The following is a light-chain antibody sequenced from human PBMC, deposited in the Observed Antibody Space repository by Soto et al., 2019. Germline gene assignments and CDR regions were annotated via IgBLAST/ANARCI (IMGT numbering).Light chain of an antibody. CDR1: QSVRSN. CDR2: GAF. Sequence: EIVMTQSPVTLSVSPGERATLSCRASQSVRSNLAWYQQKPGQSPSLLIYGAFTRATGIPARFSGTESGTEFTLTISSLQSEDFALYYCQQYNDWPLTFGQGTKVDIK. J-gene: IGKJ1*01. V-gene: IGKV3-15*01. CDR3: QQYNDWPLT.